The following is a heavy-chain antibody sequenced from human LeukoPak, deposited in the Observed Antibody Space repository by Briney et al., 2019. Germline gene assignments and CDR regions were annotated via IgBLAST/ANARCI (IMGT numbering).Heavy chain of an antibody. V-gene: IGHV3-23*01. CDR3: AKGAYDYIEIAYFDY. D-gene: IGHD5-12*01. CDR2: IIGSSGST. Sequence: GGSLRLSCVASGFRFNNYAMNWVRQAPGKGLEWVSLIIGSSGSTFYADFVKGRSTISRDKSKNTLYLQMNSLRAEDTALYYCAKGAYDYIEIAYFDYGGQGSLVTVSS. J-gene: IGHJ4*02. CDR1: GFRFNNYA.